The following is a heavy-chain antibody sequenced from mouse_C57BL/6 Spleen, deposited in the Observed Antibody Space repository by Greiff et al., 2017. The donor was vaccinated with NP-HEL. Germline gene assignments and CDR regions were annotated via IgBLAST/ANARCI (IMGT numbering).Heavy chain of an antibody. CDR2: IDPSDSYT. Sequence: QVQLQQPGAELVKPGASVKLSCKASGYTFTSYWMQWVKQRPGQGLEWIGEIDPSDSYTNYNQKFKGKATLTVDTSSSTAYMQLSSLTSEDSAVYYCARSGLGNYAMDYWGQGTSVTVSS. D-gene: IGHD2-2*01. CDR1: GYTFTSYW. V-gene: IGHV1-50*01. CDR3: ARSGLGNYAMDY. J-gene: IGHJ4*01.